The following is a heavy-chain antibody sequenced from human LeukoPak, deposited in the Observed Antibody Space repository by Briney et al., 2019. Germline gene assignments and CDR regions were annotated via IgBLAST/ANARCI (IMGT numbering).Heavy chain of an antibody. J-gene: IGHJ4*02. CDR1: GFIFSSYG. CDR3: AKDRRGTVVRGPIMQTRDCYFEY. V-gene: IGHV3-30*02. CDR2: IRFDGSNK. D-gene: IGHD3-10*01. Sequence: GGSLRLSCAASGFIFSSYGMHWVRQAPGKGLEWVAFIRFDGSNKYYADSVKGRFTISRDNSKNTLYLQMNSLRAEDTAVYYCAKDRRGTVVRGPIMQTRDCYFEYWGQGTLVTVSS.